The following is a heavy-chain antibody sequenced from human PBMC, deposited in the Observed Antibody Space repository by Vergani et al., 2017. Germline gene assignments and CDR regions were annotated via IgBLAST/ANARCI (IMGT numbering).Heavy chain of an antibody. CDR1: GGSFSGYY. V-gene: IGHV4-34*01. J-gene: IGHJ4*02. CDR3: ARGGYYESSGYYIPFDY. Sequence: QVQLQQWGAGLLKPSETLSLTCAVYGGSFSGYYWSWIRQPPGKGLEWIGEINHSGSTNYNPSLKSRVTISVDTSKNQFSLKLSSVTAADTAVYYCARGGYYESSGYYIPFDYWGQGTLVTVSS. D-gene: IGHD3-22*01. CDR2: INHSGST.